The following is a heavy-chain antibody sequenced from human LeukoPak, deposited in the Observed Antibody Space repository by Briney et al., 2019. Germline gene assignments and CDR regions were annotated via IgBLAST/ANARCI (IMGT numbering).Heavy chain of an antibody. V-gene: IGHV1-69*13. J-gene: IGHJ5*02. CDR2: IIPIFGTA. Sequence: SVKVSCKASGGTFSSYAISWVRQAPGQGLEWMGGIIPIFGTANYAQKFQGRVTITADESASTAYMELSSLRSEDTAVYYCARDNDFWSAPSWFDPWGQGTLVTVSS. D-gene: IGHD3-3*01. CDR1: GGTFSSYA. CDR3: ARDNDFWSAPSWFDP.